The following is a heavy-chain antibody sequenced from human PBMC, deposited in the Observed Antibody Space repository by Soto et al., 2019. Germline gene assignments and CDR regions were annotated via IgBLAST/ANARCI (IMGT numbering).Heavy chain of an antibody. V-gene: IGHV6-1*01. D-gene: IGHD6-19*01. Sequence: SQTLSLTCAISGDSVSSNSAAWNWIRQSPSRGLEWLGRTCYRSKWYNDYAVSVKSRITINPDTSKNQFSLQLNSVTPEDTAVYYCARLMAVAGTNWFDPWGQGTLVTVSS. CDR1: GDSVSSNSAA. J-gene: IGHJ5*02. CDR2: TCYRSKWYN. CDR3: ARLMAVAGTNWFDP.